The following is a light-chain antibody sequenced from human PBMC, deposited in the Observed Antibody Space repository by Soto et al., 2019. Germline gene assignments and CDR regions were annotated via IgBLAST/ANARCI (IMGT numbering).Light chain of an antibody. CDR3: QQYDDWPPA. CDR1: QGVSST. J-gene: IGKJ4*01. V-gene: IGKV3-15*01. CDR2: GAS. Sequence: EIVLTQSPASLSLSPGERATLSCRASQGVSSTFAWYQQKPGQAPRLLIYGASTRATGIPARFRGSGSGTEFTLTIDSLQSEDFAVYHCQQYDDWPPAFGGGTKVDIK.